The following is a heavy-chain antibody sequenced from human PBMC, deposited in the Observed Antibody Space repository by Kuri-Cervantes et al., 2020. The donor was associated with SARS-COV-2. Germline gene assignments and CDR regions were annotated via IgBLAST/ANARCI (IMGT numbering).Heavy chain of an antibody. CDR2: IKSKTDGGTT. V-gene: IGHV3-15*07. CDR1: GFTFSNAW. Sequence: GESLKISCAASGFTFSNAWMNWVRQAPGKGLEWVGRIKSKTDGGTTDYAAPVKGRFTISRDDSKNTLYLQMNSLKTEDPAVYYCTTDTPLSQHYDFWSGYHYGMDVWGQGTTVTVSS. J-gene: IGHJ6*02. D-gene: IGHD3-3*01. CDR3: TTDTPLSQHYDFWSGYHYGMDV.